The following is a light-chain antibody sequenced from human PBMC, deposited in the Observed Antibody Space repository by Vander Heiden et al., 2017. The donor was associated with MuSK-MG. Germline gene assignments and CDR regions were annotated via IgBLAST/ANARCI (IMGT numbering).Light chain of an antibody. J-gene: IGKJ3*01. CDR1: QSISSY. CDR2: AAS. Sequence: DIQMTQSPSSLSASVGDRVTITCRASQSISSYLNWYQQKPGKAPKLLIYAASSLQSGVPSRFSGSGSGTYFTLTISSLQPEDFATYYCQQSYSTPDFTFGPGTKVDIK. V-gene: IGKV1-39*01. CDR3: QQSYSTPDFT.